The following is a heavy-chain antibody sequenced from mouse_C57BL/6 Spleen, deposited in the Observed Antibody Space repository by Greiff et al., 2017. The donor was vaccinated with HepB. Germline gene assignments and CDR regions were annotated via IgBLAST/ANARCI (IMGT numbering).Heavy chain of an antibody. V-gene: IGHV5-4*01. CDR3: ARGDYYGSSYAMDY. CDR2: ISDGGSYT. CDR1: GFTFSSYA. J-gene: IGHJ4*01. Sequence: VQLVESGGGLVKPGGSLKLSCAASGFTFSSYAMSWVRQTPEKRLEWVATISDGGSYTYYPDNVKGRFTISRDNAKNNLYLQMSHLKSEDTAMYYCARGDYYGSSYAMDYWGQGTSVTVSS. D-gene: IGHD1-1*01.